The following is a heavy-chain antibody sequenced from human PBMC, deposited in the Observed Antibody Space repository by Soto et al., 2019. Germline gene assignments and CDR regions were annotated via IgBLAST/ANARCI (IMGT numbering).Heavy chain of an antibody. V-gene: IGHV3-21*04. D-gene: IGHD3-22*01. CDR1: GFTFTRYS. CDR2: ISSTTNYI. CDR3: VRDLVGSRGYLGQ. J-gene: IGHJ4*02. Sequence: GGSLRLSCAASGFTFTRYSMNWVRQAPGKGLEWVSSISSTTNYIYYGDSMKGRFTTSRGNAKNSLYLQMNSLRADDTALYYCVRDLVGSRGYLGQWGQGTQVTVSS.